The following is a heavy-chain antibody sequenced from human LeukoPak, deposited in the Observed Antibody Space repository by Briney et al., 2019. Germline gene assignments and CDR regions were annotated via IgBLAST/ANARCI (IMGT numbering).Heavy chain of an antibody. Sequence: PGGSLRLSCAASGFAVSSNYMSWVRQAPGKGLEWVSVIYSGGSTYYADSVKGRFTISRDNSKNTLYLQMNSLRAEDTAVYYCAVAGTDYYFDYWGQGTLVTVSS. J-gene: IGHJ4*02. CDR2: IYSGGST. CDR3: AVAGTDYYFDY. V-gene: IGHV3-66*01. CDR1: GFAVSSNY. D-gene: IGHD6-19*01.